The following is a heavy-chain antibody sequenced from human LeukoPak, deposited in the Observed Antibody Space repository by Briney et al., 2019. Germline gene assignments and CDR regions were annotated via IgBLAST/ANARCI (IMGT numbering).Heavy chain of an antibody. D-gene: IGHD2-21*02. V-gene: IGHV3-7*01. CDR1: GFTFNKCW. Sequence: QPGGSLRLSCVVSGFTFNKCWMNWVRQAPGKGLEWVAHINPDGRDKYYVDSVKGRFSIYRDNAENSMYLQMNSLRVEDTAVYYCTSWGDTTAEYFQRWGQGTLVTVSS. CDR2: INPDGRDK. CDR3: TSWGDTTAEYFQR. J-gene: IGHJ1*01.